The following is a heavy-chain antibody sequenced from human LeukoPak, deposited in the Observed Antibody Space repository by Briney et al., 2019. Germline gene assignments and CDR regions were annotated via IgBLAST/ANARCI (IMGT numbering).Heavy chain of an antibody. CDR3: VKPSLKAGYPFSYFDY. D-gene: IGHD6-13*01. Sequence: GGSLRLSCAASGFTFSSYAMSWVRQAPGKGLEWVSAISGSGGSTYYADSVKGRFTISRDNSKNTLYLQMNSLRAEDTAVYYCVKPSLKAGYPFSYFDYWGQGTLVTVSS. CDR1: GFTFSSYA. J-gene: IGHJ4*02. CDR2: ISGSGGST. V-gene: IGHV3-23*01.